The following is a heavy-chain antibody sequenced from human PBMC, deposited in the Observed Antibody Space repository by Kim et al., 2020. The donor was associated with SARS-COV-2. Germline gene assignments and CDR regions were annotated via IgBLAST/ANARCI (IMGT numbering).Heavy chain of an antibody. Sequence: GGSLRLSCAASGFTFSSYSMNWVRQAPGKGLEWVSYISSSSSTIYYADSVKGRFTISRDNAKNSLYLQMNSLRDEDTAVYYCAGEYCSSTSCYLNAFDIWGQGTMVTVSS. CDR2: ISSSSSTI. CDR3: AGEYCSSTSCYLNAFDI. V-gene: IGHV3-48*02. J-gene: IGHJ3*02. D-gene: IGHD2-2*01. CDR1: GFTFSSYS.